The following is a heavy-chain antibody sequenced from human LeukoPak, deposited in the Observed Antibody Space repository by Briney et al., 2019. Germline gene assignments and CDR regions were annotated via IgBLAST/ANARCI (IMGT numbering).Heavy chain of an antibody. CDR3: AKDTGRITITVPKDAFDI. D-gene: IGHD1-20*01. J-gene: IGHJ3*02. CDR1: GFTFSSYG. V-gene: IGHV3-23*01. CDR2: IRGSGGNT. Sequence: GGSLRLSCTASGFTFSSYGMCWVRQAPGKGLEWVSAIRGSGGNTYYADSVKGRFTISRDNSKNTLYLQMNSLRAEDTAVYYCAKDTGRITITVPKDAFDIWGQGTMVTVSS.